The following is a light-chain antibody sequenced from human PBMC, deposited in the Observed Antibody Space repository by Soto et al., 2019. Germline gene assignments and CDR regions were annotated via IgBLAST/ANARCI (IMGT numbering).Light chain of an antibody. V-gene: IGKV3-15*01. CDR2: GAS. CDR3: QQYNNWPPT. CDR1: QSVSSN. Sequence: EIVMTQCPSALSVSPGERATLSCRASQSVSSNLAWYQQKPGQAPRLLIYGASTRATGIPARFSGGGSGTEFTLTISSLQSEDFAVYYCQQYNNWPPTFGQGTKVDIK. J-gene: IGKJ1*01.